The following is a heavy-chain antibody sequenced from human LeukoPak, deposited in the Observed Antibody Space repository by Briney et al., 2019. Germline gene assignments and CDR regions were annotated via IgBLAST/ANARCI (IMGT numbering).Heavy chain of an antibody. V-gene: IGHV4-4*07. J-gene: IGHJ5*02. CDR3: ARDRWRGYSNAGRWFDP. CDR1: GGSISSYY. Sequence: SETLSLTCTVSGGSISSYYWSWIRQPAGKGLEWIGRIYTSGSTNYNPSLKSRVTMSVDTSKNQFSLKLSSVTAADTAVYYCARDRWRGYSNAGRWFDPWGQGTLVTVSS. CDR2: IYTSGST. D-gene: IGHD4-11*01.